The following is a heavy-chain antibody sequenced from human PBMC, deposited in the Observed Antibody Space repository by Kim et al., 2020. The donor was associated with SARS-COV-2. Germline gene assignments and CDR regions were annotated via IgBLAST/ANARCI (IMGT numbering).Heavy chain of an antibody. D-gene: IGHD6-19*01. V-gene: IGHV4-39*01. J-gene: IGHJ4*02. CDR2: IYYTENT. CDR1: GASFSSVTHY. CDR3: ARQVVAVGHDF. Sequence: SETLSLICTVSGASFSSVTHYWGWIRQPPGKGLEWIGSIYYTENTYYNPSLKSRVTISVDTSKNQFSLNLNSVTAADTAVYYCARQVVAVGHDFWGQGTL.